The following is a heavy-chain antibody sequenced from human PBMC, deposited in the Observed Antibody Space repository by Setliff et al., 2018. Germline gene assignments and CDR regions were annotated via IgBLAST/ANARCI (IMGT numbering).Heavy chain of an antibody. D-gene: IGHD1-26*01. CDR2: IKSDGSST. J-gene: IGHJ2*01. V-gene: IGHV3-74*01. Sequence: GGSLRLSCAASGFTFSSYWMHWVRQAQGKGLVWVSRIKSDGSSTNYGDSVKGRFTITRDNAKNTLYLQMNSLRAEDTAVYYCTRTGVLGATTSRYFDLWGRGTLVTVSS. CDR3: TRTGVLGATTSRYFDL. CDR1: GFTFSSYW.